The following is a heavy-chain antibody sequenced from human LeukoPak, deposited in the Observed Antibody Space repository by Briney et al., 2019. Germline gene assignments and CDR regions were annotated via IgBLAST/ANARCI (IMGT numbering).Heavy chain of an antibody. CDR3: ARDRWFDP. CDR1: GASISSYY. J-gene: IGHJ5*02. CDR2: IYYSGST. Sequence: PSETLSLTCTVSGASISSYYWSWIRQPPGKGPEWIGYIYYSGSTNYNPSLKSRVTISVDTSKNQFSLKLSSVTAADTAVYYCARDRWFDPWGQGTLVTVSS. V-gene: IGHV4-59*01.